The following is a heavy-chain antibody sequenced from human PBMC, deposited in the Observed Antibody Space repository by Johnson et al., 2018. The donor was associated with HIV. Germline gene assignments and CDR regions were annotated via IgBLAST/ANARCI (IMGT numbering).Heavy chain of an antibody. Sequence: VQLVESGGGLIQPGGSLRLSCVASGFTVSSNYMSWVRQAPGKGLEWVSVFYSGGSTYYADSVKGRFTISRDNAKNSLYLQMNSLRAEDTALYYCARDDDVKAFDIWGQGTMVTVSS. CDR2: FYSGGST. V-gene: IGHV3-53*01. CDR1: GFTVSSNY. D-gene: IGHD1-1*01. CDR3: ARDDDVKAFDI. J-gene: IGHJ3*02.